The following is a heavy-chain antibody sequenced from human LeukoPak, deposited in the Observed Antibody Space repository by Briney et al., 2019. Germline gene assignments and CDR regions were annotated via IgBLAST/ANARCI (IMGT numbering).Heavy chain of an antibody. CDR2: IYPGDSDT. D-gene: IGHD6-13*01. CDR1: GYSFTSYW. V-gene: IGHV5-51*01. J-gene: IGHJ1*01. Sequence: GESLKISSKGSGYSFTSYWIAWVRQMPGKGLEWMGIIYPGDSDTRYRPSFQGQVTISADKSISTAYLQWSSLKASDTAMYYCARSGGNFYSSTWYGHWGEGTLVTVSS. CDR3: ARSGGNFYSSTWYGH.